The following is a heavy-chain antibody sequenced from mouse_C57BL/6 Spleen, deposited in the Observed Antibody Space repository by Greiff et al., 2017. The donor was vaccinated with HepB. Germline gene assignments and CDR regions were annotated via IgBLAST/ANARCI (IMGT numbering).Heavy chain of an antibody. CDR2: IYPGSGNT. V-gene: IGHV1-66*01. D-gene: IGHD1-1*01. Sequence: QVQLQQSGPELVKPGASVKISCKASGYSFTSYYIHWVKQRPGQGLEWIGWIYPGSGNTKYNEKFKGKATLTADTSSSTAYMQLSSLTSEDSAVYYCARHYGSSYGYFDVWGTGTTVTVSS. CDR3: ARHYGSSYGYFDV. J-gene: IGHJ1*03. CDR1: GYSFTSYY.